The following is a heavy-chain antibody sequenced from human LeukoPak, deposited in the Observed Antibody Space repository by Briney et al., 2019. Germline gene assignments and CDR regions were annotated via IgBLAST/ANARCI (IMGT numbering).Heavy chain of an antibody. D-gene: IGHD3-3*01. CDR2: INGDGSST. CDR3: ARAARYYDFWSEFDP. J-gene: IGHJ5*02. CDR1: GFTFSNYW. Sequence: GGSLRLSCVASGFTFSNYWMHWVRQVPGKGLVWVSRINGDGSSTTYADSVKGRFTISRDNSKNTLYLQMNSLRAEDTAVYYCARAARYYDFWSEFDPWGQGTLVTVSS. V-gene: IGHV3-74*01.